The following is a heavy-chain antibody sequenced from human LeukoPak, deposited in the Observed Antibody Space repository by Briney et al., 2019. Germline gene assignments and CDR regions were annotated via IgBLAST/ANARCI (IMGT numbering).Heavy chain of an antibody. CDR1: GFAFKTYA. CDR2: ISGSGAIT. CDR3: AKGSYSSSIHFDY. V-gene: IGHV3-23*01. D-gene: IGHD6-6*01. J-gene: IGHJ4*02. Sequence: GGSLRLSCAASGFAFKTYAMSWVRQAPGKGLEWVSAISGSGAITYYADSVKGRCTISRDNSENTLYVQMNSLRAEDTAVYYCAKGSYSSSIHFDYWGQGTLVTVSS.